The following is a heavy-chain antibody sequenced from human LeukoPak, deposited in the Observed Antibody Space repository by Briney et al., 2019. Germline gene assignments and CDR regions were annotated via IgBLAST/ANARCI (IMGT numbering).Heavy chain of an antibody. V-gene: IGHV3-30*02. CDR2: IRLDGSDI. J-gene: IGHJ6*02. CDR1: GFTFSSYG. D-gene: IGHD1-7*01. Sequence: GGSLRLSCAASGFTFSSYGMHWVRQAPGKGLEWVTFIRLDGSDIYYADSVKGRFTISRDNSENTLYLQMNSLRSEDTAVYYCAKDRTQSGMDVWGQGTTVTVSS. CDR3: AKDRTQSGMDV.